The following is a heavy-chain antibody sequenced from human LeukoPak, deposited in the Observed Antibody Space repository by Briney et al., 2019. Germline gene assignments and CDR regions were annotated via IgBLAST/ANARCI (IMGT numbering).Heavy chain of an antibody. V-gene: IGHV1-2*02. J-gene: IGHJ4*02. Sequence: EASVKVSCKASGYSFTGYYMHWVRQAPGQGLEWMGWIHPNSGGTNYAQKFQGRVTMTRDTSISTAYMDLSRLTSDDTAVYYCACGYMDTAMSRFDYWGPGTLVTVSS. D-gene: IGHD5-18*01. CDR1: GYSFTGYY. CDR3: ACGYMDTAMSRFDY. CDR2: IHPNSGGT.